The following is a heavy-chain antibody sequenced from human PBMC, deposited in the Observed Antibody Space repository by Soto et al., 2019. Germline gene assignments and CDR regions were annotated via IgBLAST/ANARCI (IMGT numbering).Heavy chain of an antibody. CDR1: GYTFTAYY. CDR3: ARNMDYYYGRGSGNGHGF. V-gene: IGHV1-2*02. J-gene: IGHJ6*02. CDR2: INPKFGDT. Sequence: QVQLVQSGAEVKEPGDSVRVSCEASGYTFTAYYIHWVRQAPGQGLEWMGWINPKFGDTTYAQDFQGRVSMTRDMSISTVYMELSRLTSDDTAGYYCARNMDYYYGRGSGNGHGFWGQGTTVTV. D-gene: IGHD3-10*02.